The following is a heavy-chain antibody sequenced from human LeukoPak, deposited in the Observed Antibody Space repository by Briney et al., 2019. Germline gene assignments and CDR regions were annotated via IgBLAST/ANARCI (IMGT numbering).Heavy chain of an antibody. CDR3: STYYNFWSAVRYFYYYYMDA. CDR1: GFTFSSYA. V-gene: IGHV3-23*01. Sequence: GGSLRLSCAASGFTFSSYAMSWVRQAPGKGLEWVSAISGSGGSTYYADSVKGRFTISRDNSKNTLYLQMNSLRAEDTAVYYCSTYYNFWSAVRYFYYYYMDAWGKGTTVTVSS. CDR2: ISGSGGST. J-gene: IGHJ6*03. D-gene: IGHD3-3*01.